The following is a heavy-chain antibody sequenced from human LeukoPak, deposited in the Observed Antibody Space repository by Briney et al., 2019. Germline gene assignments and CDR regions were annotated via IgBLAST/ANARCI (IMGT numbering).Heavy chain of an antibody. V-gene: IGHV3-21*01. CDR2: ISSSSTYI. Sequence: GGSLRLSCAASGFTFSSYSMNWVRQAPGKGLEWVSSISSSSTYIYYADSVKGRFTISRDNAKNSLYLQMNSLRAEDTAVYYCARDPPTYYYGSGRGAFDIWGQGTMVTVSS. D-gene: IGHD3-10*01. J-gene: IGHJ3*02. CDR3: ARDPPTYYYGSGRGAFDI. CDR1: GFTFSSYS.